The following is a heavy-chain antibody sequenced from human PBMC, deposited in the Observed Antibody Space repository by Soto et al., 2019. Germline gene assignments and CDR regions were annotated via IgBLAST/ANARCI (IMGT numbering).Heavy chain of an antibody. CDR2: IKEDGSEK. CDR3: ATGHVTSRDS. D-gene: IGHD3-10*01. Sequence: EVQVVESGGGLVQPGGSLRLSCAASGFSFNSYWMTWVRQAPGKGLEWVANIKEDGSEKYYVDSVKGRFTISRDNAKNSVFLQMNSLRAEDTAVYYCATGHVTSRDSWGQGTLVTVSS. CDR1: GFSFNSYW. V-gene: IGHV3-7*01. J-gene: IGHJ4*02.